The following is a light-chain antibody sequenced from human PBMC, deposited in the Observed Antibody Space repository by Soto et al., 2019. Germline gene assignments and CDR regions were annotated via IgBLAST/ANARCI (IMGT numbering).Light chain of an antibody. V-gene: IGKV3-20*01. CDR3: QQHGQWPIT. J-gene: IGKJ5*01. CDR2: GIS. Sequence: ESVLTQSPVTLSLSPGESPTLSCRASQSVSNNYLAWYQQKPGQAPRLLIYGISKRATDIPDRFSGSGSGTEFTLTISSLQPEDFATYYCQQHGQWPITFGQGTRLEIK. CDR1: QSVSNNY.